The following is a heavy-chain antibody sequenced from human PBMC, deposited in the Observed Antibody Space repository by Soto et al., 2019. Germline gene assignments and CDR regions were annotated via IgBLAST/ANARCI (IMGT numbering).Heavy chain of an antibody. Sequence: ASVKVSCKVSGYTLTALSMHWVRQAPGKGLEWMGGFDPEDGETIYAQKFQGRVTMTEDTSTDTAYMELSSLRSEDTAVYYCATPITMVRGRYYYGMDVWGQGTTVTVSS. D-gene: IGHD3-10*01. J-gene: IGHJ6*02. CDR1: GYTLTALS. CDR2: FDPEDGET. V-gene: IGHV1-24*01. CDR3: ATPITMVRGRYYYGMDV.